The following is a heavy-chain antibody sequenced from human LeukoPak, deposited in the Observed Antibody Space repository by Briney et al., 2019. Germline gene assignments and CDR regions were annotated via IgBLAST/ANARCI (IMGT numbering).Heavy chain of an antibody. J-gene: IGHJ4*02. V-gene: IGHV1-46*01. CDR2: INPSSGST. CDR3: TRSEWELLASFDY. Sequence: ASVKVSCKASGYTFTNYYMHWVRQAPGQGLEWMGIINPSSGSTSYAQKFQGRVTMTRDTSTSTVYMELSSLRSEDTAVYYCTRSEWELLASFDYWGQGTLVTVSS. CDR1: GYTFTNYY. D-gene: IGHD1-26*01.